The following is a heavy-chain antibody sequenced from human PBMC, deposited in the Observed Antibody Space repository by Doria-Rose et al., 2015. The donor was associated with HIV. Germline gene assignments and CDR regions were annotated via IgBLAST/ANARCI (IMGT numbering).Heavy chain of an antibody. CDR3: ARIKSSRWYHKYYFDF. D-gene: IGHD6-13*01. CDR1: GVSLSSPGMG. Sequence: ESGPVLVKPTETLTLTCTVSGVSLSSPGMGVSWIRQPPGKALEWLANIYSDDERPYKTSLKSRLTIFRGTSKSQVVLTMTDMDPVDTATYYCARIKSSRWYHKYYFDFRGQGTLVIVSA. CDR2: IYSDDER. J-gene: IGHJ4*02. V-gene: IGHV2-26*01.